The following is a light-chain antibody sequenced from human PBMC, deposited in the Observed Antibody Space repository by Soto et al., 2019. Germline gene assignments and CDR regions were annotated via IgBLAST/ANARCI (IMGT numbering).Light chain of an antibody. V-gene: IGKV1-27*01. CDR3: QQYNGYPWT. CDR1: EDISNF. J-gene: IGKJ1*01. Sequence: DIQMTQSPSYLSASVGDRVTITCRASEDISNFLAWYQQKPGKVPKLLIYTASTLQSGVPSRFSGSGSGTDFTLTISSLQSEDVATYYCQQYNGYPWTFGQGTKVDIK. CDR2: TAS.